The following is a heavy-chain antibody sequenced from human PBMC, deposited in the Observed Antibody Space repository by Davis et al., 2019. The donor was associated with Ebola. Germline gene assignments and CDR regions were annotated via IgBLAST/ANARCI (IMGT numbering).Heavy chain of an antibody. V-gene: IGHV1-18*01. CDR3: ARDGLEFLKQLWLPFDY. J-gene: IGHJ4*02. D-gene: IGHD5-18*01. CDR1: GYTFTSYG. CDR2: ISAYNGNT. Sequence: AASVKVSCKASGYTFTSYGISWVRQAPGQGLEWMGWISAYNGNTKYAQKLQGRVTMTTDTSTSTAYMELRSLRSDDTAVYYCARDGLEFLKQLWLPFDYWGQGTLVTVSS.